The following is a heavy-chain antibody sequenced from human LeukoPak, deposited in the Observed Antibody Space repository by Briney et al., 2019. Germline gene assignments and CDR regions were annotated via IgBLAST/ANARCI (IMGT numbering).Heavy chain of an antibody. V-gene: IGHV4-59*01. CDR2: IYYSGST. CDR1: GGSISSYY. CDR3: AGDRGCWYAFDY. J-gene: IGHJ4*02. D-gene: IGHD2-2*01. Sequence: SETLSLTCTVSGGSISSYYWSWIRQPPAKGLEWIGYIYYSGSTNYSPSLKSRVTISVDTSKNQFSLKLSSVTASDTTAWSCAGDRGCWYAFDYWGQGTLVTVSS.